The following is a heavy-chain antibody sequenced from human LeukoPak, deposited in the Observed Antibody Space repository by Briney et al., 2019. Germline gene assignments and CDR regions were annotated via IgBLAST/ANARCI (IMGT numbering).Heavy chain of an antibody. Sequence: GGSLRLSCAASGFTFSAYGMHWVRQAPGKGLEWVAFIRYDGSNEYYADSVKGRFTISRDNSKNTLYLQMNSLRAEDTAVYYCARSPLIVGATRGSLPDYWGQGTLVTVSS. CDR2: IRYDGSNE. V-gene: IGHV3-30*02. J-gene: IGHJ4*02. CDR1: GFTFSAYG. D-gene: IGHD1-26*01. CDR3: ARSPLIVGATRGSLPDY.